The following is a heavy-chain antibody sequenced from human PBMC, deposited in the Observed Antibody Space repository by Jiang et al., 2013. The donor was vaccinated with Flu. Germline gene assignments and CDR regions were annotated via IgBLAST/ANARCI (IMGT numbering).Heavy chain of an antibody. V-gene: IGHV3-7*01. Sequence: VQLLESGGDLVQPGGSLRLSCVPSGFSFSTYWMSWVRQAPGKGLEWVANIKQDGSERYYVDSVKGRFTISRDNAKNSLYLQMNSLRAEDTAVYYCARDRSSIRSPGMDVWGPRGPRSSSPQ. CDR3: ARDRSSIRSPGMDV. D-gene: IGHD2-2*01. CDR2: IKQDGSER. CDR1: GFSFSTYW. J-gene: IGHJ6*01.